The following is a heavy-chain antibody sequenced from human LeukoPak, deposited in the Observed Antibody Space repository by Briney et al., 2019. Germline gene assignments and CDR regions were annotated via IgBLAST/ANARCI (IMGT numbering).Heavy chain of an antibody. Sequence: GGSLRLSCAASGFTFSSYSMNWVRQAPGKGLEWVSSISSSSSYIYYADSVKGRFTISRDNAKNSLYLQMNCLRAEDTAVYYCARMGEYCSSISCSNHYYFDYWGQGTLVTVSS. D-gene: IGHD2-2*01. J-gene: IGHJ4*02. V-gene: IGHV3-21*01. CDR3: ARMGEYCSSISCSNHYYFDY. CDR2: ISSSSSYI. CDR1: GFTFSSYS.